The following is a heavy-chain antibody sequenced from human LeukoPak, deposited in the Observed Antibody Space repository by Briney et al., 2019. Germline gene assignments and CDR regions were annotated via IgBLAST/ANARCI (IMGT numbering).Heavy chain of an antibody. CDR3: ARESGAGRVGEYYFDY. V-gene: IGHV3-53*01. CDR1: GFTVSSNY. CDR2: IYSGGTT. J-gene: IGHJ4*02. D-gene: IGHD3-10*01. Sequence: PGGSLRLSCAASGFTVSSNYMSWVRQAPGKGLEWDSVIYSGGTTYYADSVKGRFTISRDNSKNTLYLQMNSLRAEDTAVYYCARESGAGRVGEYYFDYWGQGTLVTVSS.